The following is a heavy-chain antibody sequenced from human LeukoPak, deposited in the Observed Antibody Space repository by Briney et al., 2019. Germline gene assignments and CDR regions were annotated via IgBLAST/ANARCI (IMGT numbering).Heavy chain of an antibody. D-gene: IGHD2-15*01. CDR1: GYTFSSYG. Sequence: ASVKVSCKASGYTFSSYGISWVRQAPGQGLEWMGWISGYNGNANYAQKLQGRVTMTTDTSTSTAYMELRSLRSDDTAVYYCARENFPTIRGYCTGGSCALDFWGQRTLVTVSS. J-gene: IGHJ4*02. V-gene: IGHV1-18*01. CDR3: ARENFPTIRGYCTGGSCALDF. CDR2: ISGYNGNA.